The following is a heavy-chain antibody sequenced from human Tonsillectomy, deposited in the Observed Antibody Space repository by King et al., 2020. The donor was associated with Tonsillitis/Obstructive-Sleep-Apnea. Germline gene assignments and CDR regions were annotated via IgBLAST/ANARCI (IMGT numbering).Heavy chain of an antibody. CDR2: IDPSDSYT. Sequence: EVQLVESGAEVKKPGESLRISCKGSGYSFTSYWISWVRQMPGKGLEWMGRIDPSDSYTNYSPSFQGHVTISADKSISPAYLQWSSLKASDTAMYYCARHNFWGGARGDFDYWGQGTLVTVSS. D-gene: IGHD3-16*01. J-gene: IGHJ4*02. V-gene: IGHV5-10-1*03. CDR1: GYSFTSYW. CDR3: ARHNFWGGARGDFDY.